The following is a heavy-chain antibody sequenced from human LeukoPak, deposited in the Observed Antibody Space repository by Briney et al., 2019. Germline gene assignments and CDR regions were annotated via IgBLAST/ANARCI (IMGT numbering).Heavy chain of an antibody. D-gene: IGHD4-23*01. J-gene: IGHJ4*02. V-gene: IGHV4-39*07. Sequence: SETLSLTCTVSGGSISSSSYYWGWIRQPPGKGLEWIGSIYYSGNTYYNASLKRRVTISVDTSKNQFSLKLSSVTAADTAEYYCARVNYAGNFHFDYWGQGTLVTVSS. CDR1: GGSISSSSYY. CDR3: ARVNYAGNFHFDY. CDR2: IYYSGNT.